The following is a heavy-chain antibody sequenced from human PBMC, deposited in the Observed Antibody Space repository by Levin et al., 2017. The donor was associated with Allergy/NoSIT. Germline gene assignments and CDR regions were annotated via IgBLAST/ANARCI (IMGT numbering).Heavy chain of an antibody. D-gene: IGHD2-2*01. CDR2: ISGSGGST. Sequence: GGSLRLSCAASEFTFSSFSMSWVRQAPGKGLEWVSSISGSGGSTSYADSVKGRFTISRDNSKHTPYLQMNSLGAADTALYFCAKAPTSSPRYSFYMDVWGEGSTVTVSS. V-gene: IGHV3-23*01. J-gene: IGHJ6*03. CDR3: AKAPTSSPRYSFYMDV. CDR1: EFTFSSFS.